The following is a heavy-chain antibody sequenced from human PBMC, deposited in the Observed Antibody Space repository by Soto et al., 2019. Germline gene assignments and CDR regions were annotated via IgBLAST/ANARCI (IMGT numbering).Heavy chain of an antibody. Sequence: EVRLVESGGGLINPGGSLRLSCAASGFTVSSNYLTWVRQAPGKGLKWVSVLYPDGRAYYADSVKGRFTISTDNSKNSVYLQMNSLRAEDTAIYYCAKDTRLRLGDLSFDAFDSWGQGTLVTVSS. CDR2: LYPDGRA. J-gene: IGHJ4*02. CDR1: GFTVSSNY. D-gene: IGHD3-16*02. V-gene: IGHV3-53*01. CDR3: AKDTRLRLGDLSFDAFDS.